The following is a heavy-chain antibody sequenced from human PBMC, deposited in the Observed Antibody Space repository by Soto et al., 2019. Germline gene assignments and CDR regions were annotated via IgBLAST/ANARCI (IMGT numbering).Heavy chain of an antibody. CDR1: GYTFTSYG. Sequence: QVQLVQSGAEVKKPGASVKVSCKASGYTFTSYGISWVRQAPGQGLEWMGWISAYNGNTNYAQKLQGRVTMTTDKSTSTAYMELRSLRSDDTTVYYCASGHEQWLATYYYYGMDVWGQGTTVTVSS. CDR3: ASGHEQWLATYYYYGMDV. J-gene: IGHJ6*02. D-gene: IGHD6-19*01. V-gene: IGHV1-18*04. CDR2: ISAYNGNT.